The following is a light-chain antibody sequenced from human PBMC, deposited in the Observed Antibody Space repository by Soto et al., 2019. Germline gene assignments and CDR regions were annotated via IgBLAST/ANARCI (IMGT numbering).Light chain of an antibody. CDR2: NPS. CDR1: QSVSSN. CDR3: QQYDDWPLT. Sequence: EIVMTQSPATLSVSPGEGATLSCRASQSVSSNLAWYQQKPGQAPKLLMYNPSTRATGIPERLSASGSGTEFTLTISSLQSEDFAVYYCQQYDDWPLTFGGGTKVDI. V-gene: IGKV3-15*01. J-gene: IGKJ4*01.